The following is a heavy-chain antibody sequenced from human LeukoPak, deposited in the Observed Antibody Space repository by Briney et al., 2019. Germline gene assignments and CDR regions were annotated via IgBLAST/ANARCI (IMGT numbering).Heavy chain of an antibody. J-gene: IGHJ6*03. CDR3: TTDVWNDDNYYMDV. D-gene: IGHD1-1*01. CDR1: AITLSDRG. V-gene: IGHV3-33*01. Sequence: GGSLRLSCAASAITLSDRGIHWVRQAPGKGLEWLTLIWSGAGGNTPFYGDSAKGRFTISRDTSRNTVHLQMSSLRAEDTAVYYRTTDVWNDDNYYMDVWGRGTTVTVSS. CDR2: IWSGAGGNTP.